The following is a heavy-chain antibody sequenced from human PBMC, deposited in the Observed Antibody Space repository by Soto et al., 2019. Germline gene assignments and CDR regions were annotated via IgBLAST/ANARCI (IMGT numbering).Heavy chain of an antibody. D-gene: IGHD3-9*01. CDR1: GFTFSTYA. J-gene: IGHJ6*02. V-gene: IGHV3-23*01. Sequence: EVQLLESGGGLVQPGGSLRLSCAASGFTFSTYAMTWVRQAPGQGLEWVSTVTGSGAYTFDADSVKGRFTISRDNSKDTLYLQMNSLRPEVTAVYYCAKERYYGILADSYYNYGRDVWGQGTPVTVSS. CDR2: VTGSGAYT. CDR3: AKERYYGILADSYYNYGRDV.